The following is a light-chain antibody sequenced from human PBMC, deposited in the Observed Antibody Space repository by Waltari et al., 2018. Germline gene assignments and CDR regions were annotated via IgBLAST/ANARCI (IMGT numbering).Light chain of an antibody. Sequence: SYVLTQPPSVSVAPGETARITCGGNNIESKSVPWYRQRPGQAPVVVISYDNDRAAGIPERFSGSNAGNTATLTISRVEAGDEADDYCQVWDANTDPGVFGTGTEVTVL. J-gene: IGLJ1*01. V-gene: IGLV3-21*01. CDR1: NIESKS. CDR3: QVWDANTDPGV. CDR2: YDN.